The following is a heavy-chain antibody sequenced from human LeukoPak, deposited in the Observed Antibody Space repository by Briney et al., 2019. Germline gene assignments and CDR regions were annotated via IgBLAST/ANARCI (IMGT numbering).Heavy chain of an antibody. V-gene: IGHV4-39*01. CDR1: GVSISSSSYY. CDR3: ARHSLYSSGWLDAFDI. J-gene: IGHJ3*02. D-gene: IGHD6-19*01. Sequence: SETLSLTCTVSGVSISSSSYYWGWIRQPPGKGLEWIGSIYYSGSTYYNPSLKSRVTISVDTSKNQFSLKLSSVTAADTAVYYCARHSLYSSGWLDAFDIWGQGTMVTVSS. CDR2: IYYSGST.